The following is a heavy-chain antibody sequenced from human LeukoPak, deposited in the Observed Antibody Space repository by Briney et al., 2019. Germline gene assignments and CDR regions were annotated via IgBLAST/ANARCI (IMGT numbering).Heavy chain of an antibody. D-gene: IGHD3-10*01. CDR3: ARVWRDYYGSGSPFQH. CDR2: ISSSGSTI. V-gene: IGHV3-11*01. CDR1: GFTFSDYY. Sequence: GGSLRLSCAASGFTFSDYYMSWIRQAPGKGLEWVSYISSSGSTIYYADSVKGRFTISRDNAKNSLYLQMNSLRAEDTAVYYCARVWRDYYGSGSPFQHWGQGTLVTVSS. J-gene: IGHJ1*01.